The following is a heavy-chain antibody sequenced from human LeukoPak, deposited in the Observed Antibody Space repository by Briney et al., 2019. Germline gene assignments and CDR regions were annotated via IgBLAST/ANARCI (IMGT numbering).Heavy chain of an antibody. CDR1: GGSISSGSYY. CDR2: IYYSGST. V-gene: IGHV4-61*01. Sequence: SQTLSLTCTVSGGSISSGSYYWSWIRQPPGKGLEWIGYIYYSGSTNYNPSLKSRVTISVDTSKNQFSLKLSSVTAADTAVYYCARDGGTYYYDSSGYYRYNWFDPWGQGTLVTVSS. CDR3: ARDGGTYYYDSSGYYRYNWFDP. D-gene: IGHD3-22*01. J-gene: IGHJ5*02.